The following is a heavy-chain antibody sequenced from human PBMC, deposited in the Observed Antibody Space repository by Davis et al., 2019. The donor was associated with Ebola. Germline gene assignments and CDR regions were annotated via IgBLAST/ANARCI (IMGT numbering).Heavy chain of an antibody. J-gene: IGHJ6*04. CDR2: ISSSSSTM. D-gene: IGHD6-13*01. CDR1: GFTFSGYS. V-gene: IGHV3-48*02. Sequence: GGSLRLSCAASGFTFSGYSMNWVRQAPGKGLEWVSCISSSSSTMYYADSVKGRFTISRDNAKNSLDLQMNSLRDEDTAVYYCARDPGSSWYFMDVWGKGTTVAVSS. CDR3: ARDPGSSWYFMDV.